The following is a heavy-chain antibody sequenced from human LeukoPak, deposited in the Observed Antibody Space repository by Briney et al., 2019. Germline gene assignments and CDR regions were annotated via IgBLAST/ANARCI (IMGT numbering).Heavy chain of an antibody. Sequence: GGSLRLSSAHPRFTASRNYMSWVRQAPGEGRECGSLIYSGGSTYYADSVKGRFTISRDNFKNTLYLQMNSLRAEDTAVYYCARDRFPPLGYSGYGRDFDYWGEGTLVTVSS. J-gene: IGHJ4*02. CDR3: ARDRFPPLGYSGYGRDFDY. CDR1: RFTASRNY. D-gene: IGHD5-12*01. V-gene: IGHV3-53*01. CDR2: IYSGGST.